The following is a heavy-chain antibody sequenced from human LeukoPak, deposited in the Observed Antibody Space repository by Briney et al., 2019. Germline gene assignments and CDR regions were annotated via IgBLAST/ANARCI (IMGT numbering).Heavy chain of an antibody. CDR2: INPNSGDA. J-gene: IGHJ4*02. Sequence: GASVKVSCKASGYTFTGYCMHWVRQAPGQGLEWMGRINPNSGDADYARNFQGRVTMTRDTSITTAYMELSRLTSDDTAVYYCARVVGAVTGKGVLDYWGQGTLVTVSS. CDR1: GYTFTGYC. CDR3: ARVVGAVTGKGVLDY. D-gene: IGHD6-19*01. V-gene: IGHV1-2*06.